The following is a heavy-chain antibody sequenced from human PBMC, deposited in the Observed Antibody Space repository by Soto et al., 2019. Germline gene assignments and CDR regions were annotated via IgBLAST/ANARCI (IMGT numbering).Heavy chain of an antibody. CDR2: IYYSGST. CDR1: GGSISSSSYY. J-gene: IGHJ6*02. D-gene: IGHD3-10*01. Sequence: SETLSLTCTVSGGSISSSSYYWGWIRQPPGKGLEWIGSIYYSGSTYYNPSLKSRVTISVDTSKNQFSLKLSSVTAADTAVYYCARQSLLLHGYGMDVWGQGTTVTVSS. CDR3: ARQSLLLHGYGMDV. V-gene: IGHV4-39*01.